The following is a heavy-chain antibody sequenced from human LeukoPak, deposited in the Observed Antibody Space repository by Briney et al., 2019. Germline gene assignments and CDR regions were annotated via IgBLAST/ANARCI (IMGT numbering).Heavy chain of an antibody. J-gene: IGHJ6*03. CDR3: ARTYSSGWYLASAYYYYYYMDV. Sequence: ASVKVSCKASGYTFTGYYMHWVRQAPGQGLEWMGWINPNSGGTNYAQKFQGRVTMTRNTSISTAYMELSSLRSEDTAVYYCARTYSSGWYLASAYYYYYYMDVWGKGTTVTISS. D-gene: IGHD6-19*01. V-gene: IGHV1-2*02. CDR2: INPNSGGT. CDR1: GYTFTGYY.